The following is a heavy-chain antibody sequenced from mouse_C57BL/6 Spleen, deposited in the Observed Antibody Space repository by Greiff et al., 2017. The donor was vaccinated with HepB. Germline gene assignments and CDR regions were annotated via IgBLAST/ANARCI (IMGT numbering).Heavy chain of an antibody. D-gene: IGHD1-3*01. V-gene: IGHV1-50*01. Sequence: QVQLQQPGAELVKPGASVKLSCKASGYTFTSYWMQWVKQRPGQGLEWIGDIDPADSYTNYNQKFKGKATLTVDTSSSTAYMQISSLTSEDSAVYYCAIVDTYWYFDVWGTGTTVTVSS. J-gene: IGHJ1*03. CDR3: AIVDTYWYFDV. CDR2: IDPADSYT. CDR1: GYTFTSYW.